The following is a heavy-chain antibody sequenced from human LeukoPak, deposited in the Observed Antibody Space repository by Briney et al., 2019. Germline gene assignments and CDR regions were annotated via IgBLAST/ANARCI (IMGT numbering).Heavy chain of an antibody. CDR2: MNPNSGNT. J-gene: IGHJ6*02. CDR1: GYTFTSYD. V-gene: IGHV1-8*01. Sequence: ASVKVSCKASGYTFTSYDVNWVRQATGQGLEWMGWMNPNSGNTGLAQKFQGRVTLARDTSLSTAYMELSNLRSDDTAVYYCARDEVVAAPNYFGMVVWGQGTTVSVSS. CDR3: ARDEVVAAPNYFGMVV. D-gene: IGHD2-15*01.